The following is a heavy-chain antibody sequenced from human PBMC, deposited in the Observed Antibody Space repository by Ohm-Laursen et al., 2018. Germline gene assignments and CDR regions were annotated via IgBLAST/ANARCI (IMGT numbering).Heavy chain of an antibody. CDR2: INPNSGGT. J-gene: IGHJ4*02. CDR1: GYTFTGYY. D-gene: IGHD6-19*01. Sequence: ASVKVSCNASGYTFTGYYMHWVRQAPGQGLEWMGWINPNSGGTNYAQKFQGRVTMTRDTSISTAYMELSRLRSDDTAVYYCARDGRIAVAGYNYFDYWGQGTLVTVSS. V-gene: IGHV1-2*02. CDR3: ARDGRIAVAGYNYFDY.